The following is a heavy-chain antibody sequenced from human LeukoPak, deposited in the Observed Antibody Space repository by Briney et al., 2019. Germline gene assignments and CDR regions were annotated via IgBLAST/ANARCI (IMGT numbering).Heavy chain of an antibody. J-gene: IGHJ4*02. V-gene: IGHV4-34*01. CDR3: ARHRATPRYCTSISCRGSPLDY. CDR1: GGSLSGYY. D-gene: IGHD2-2*01. CDR2: INHSGGT. Sequence: SETLSLTCAVYGGSLSGYYWSWIRQPPGKGLEWIGEINHSGGTNYNPSLKSRATMSVDTSKNQFSLKLTSVTAADTAVYYCARHRATPRYCTSISCRGSPLDYWGPGTLVPVSS.